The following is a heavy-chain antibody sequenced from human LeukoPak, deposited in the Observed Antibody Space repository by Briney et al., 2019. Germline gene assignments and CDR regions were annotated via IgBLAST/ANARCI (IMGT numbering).Heavy chain of an antibody. CDR3: ARDYGDYEPGRHHYYYYYMDV. CDR1: GFTFSSYW. D-gene: IGHD4-17*01. V-gene: IGHV3-74*01. CDR2: INSDGSST. Sequence: PGGSLRLSCAASGFTFSSYWMHWVRQAPGKGLVWVSRINSDGSSTSYADSVKGRFTISRDNAKNTLYLQMNSLRAEDTAVYYCARDYGDYEPGRHHYYYYYMDVWGKGTTVTVSS. J-gene: IGHJ6*03.